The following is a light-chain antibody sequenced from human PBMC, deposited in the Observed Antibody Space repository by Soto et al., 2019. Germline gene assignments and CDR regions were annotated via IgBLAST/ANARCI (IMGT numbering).Light chain of an antibody. CDR2: EVS. V-gene: IGLV2-14*03. CDR1: SSDVGDYNF. Sequence: QSALTQPASVSGSPGQSITISCTGTSSDVGDYNFVSWYQQLPGKAPKLMIYEVSHRPSGVSNRFSGSKSCNTASLTISGLLAEDEAHYYCSSHTSSSIWVFGGGTKLTVL. J-gene: IGLJ3*02. CDR3: SSHTSSSIWV.